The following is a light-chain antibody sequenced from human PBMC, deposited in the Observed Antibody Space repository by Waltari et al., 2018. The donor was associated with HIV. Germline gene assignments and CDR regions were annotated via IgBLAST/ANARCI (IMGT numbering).Light chain of an antibody. CDR3: MQTLQTPWT. Sequence: DIVMAPSPLSLPVTPVDPTAISSRYTHSLERSNGYKYLVWFLQRPGQAPQLLIYLCSNRASGVPNRFSGSGSGTDFTLQISRVEAEDVGVYYCMQTLQTPWTFGQVTKVEIK. CDR2: LCS. J-gene: IGKJ1*01. V-gene: IGKV2-28*01. CDR1: HSLERSNGYKY.